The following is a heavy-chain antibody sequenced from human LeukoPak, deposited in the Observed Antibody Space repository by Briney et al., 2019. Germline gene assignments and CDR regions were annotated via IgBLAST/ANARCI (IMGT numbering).Heavy chain of an antibody. Sequence: GESLKISCQGSGXSFSSQWIGWVRQMPGKGLEWMGIINPGDSDTRYTSPFQGQVIISADKSISTAYLQWNSLRASDTAMYYYATFLLGTGGCLYWGQGALVTVSS. CDR3: ATFLLGTGGCLY. V-gene: IGHV5-51*01. CDR1: GXSFSSQW. D-gene: IGHD6-19*01. J-gene: IGHJ4*02. CDR2: INPGDSDT.